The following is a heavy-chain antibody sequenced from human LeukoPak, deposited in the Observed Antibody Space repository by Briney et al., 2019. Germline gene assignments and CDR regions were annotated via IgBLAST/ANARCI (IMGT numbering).Heavy chain of an antibody. CDR2: ISYDGSNK. CDR1: GFTFSGYG. V-gene: IGHV3-30*18. Sequence: QTGGSLRLSCAASGFTFSGYGMHWVRQAPGKGLEWVAVISYDGSNKYYADSVKGRFTISRDNSKNTLYLQMNSLRAEDTAVYYCAKEWAPVRSAVDVWGQGTTVTVSS. D-gene: IGHD2-8*01. CDR3: AKEWAPVRSAVDV. J-gene: IGHJ6*02.